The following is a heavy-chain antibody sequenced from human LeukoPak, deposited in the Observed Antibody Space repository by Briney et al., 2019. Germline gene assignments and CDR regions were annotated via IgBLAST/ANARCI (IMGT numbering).Heavy chain of an antibody. Sequence: ASVKVSCKASGYTFTSYEINWVRQATGHGLEWMGWMNPDSGDTAYAQKLQGRVTMTTDTSTSTAYMELRSLRSDDTAVYYCARVRKQMMFDPWGEGTLVTVSS. V-gene: IGHV1-8*01. D-gene: IGHD3-16*01. CDR2: MNPDSGDT. CDR3: ARVRKQMMFDP. CDR1: GYTFTSYE. J-gene: IGHJ5*02.